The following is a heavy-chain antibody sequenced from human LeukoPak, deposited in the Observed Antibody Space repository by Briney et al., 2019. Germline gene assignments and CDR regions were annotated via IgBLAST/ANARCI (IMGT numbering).Heavy chain of an antibody. CDR1: GGSISSSSYY. CDR2: IYYSGST. V-gene: IGHV4-39*01. J-gene: IGHJ4*02. D-gene: IGHD6-13*01. Sequence: SETLSLTCTVSGGSISSSSYYWGWIRQPPGKGLGWIGSIYYSGSTYYNPSLKSRVTISVDTSKNQFSLKLSSVTAADTAVYYCVSLAHIAAAGTYYFDYWGQGTLVTVSS. CDR3: VSLAHIAAAGTYYFDY.